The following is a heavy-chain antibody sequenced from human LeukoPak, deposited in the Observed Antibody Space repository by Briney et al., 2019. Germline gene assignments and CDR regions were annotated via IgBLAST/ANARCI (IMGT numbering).Heavy chain of an antibody. J-gene: IGHJ4*02. V-gene: IGHV3-74*01. D-gene: IGHD3-22*01. Sequence: GGSLRLSCAASGFTFNSYWMHWVRQVPGKGLVWVSRINSDGSSTSSADSVKGRVTISRDDSKNSLYLQMNSLKTEDTAVYYCTTVQSYYYDSSGYYIIDYWGQGTLVTVSS. CDR1: GFTFNSYW. CDR2: INSDGSST. CDR3: TTVQSYYYDSSGYYIIDY.